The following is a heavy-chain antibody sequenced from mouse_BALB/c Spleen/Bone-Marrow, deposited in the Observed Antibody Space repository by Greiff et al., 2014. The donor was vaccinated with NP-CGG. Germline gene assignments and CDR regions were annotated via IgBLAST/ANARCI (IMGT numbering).Heavy chain of an antibody. V-gene: IGHV5-12-2*01. J-gene: IGHJ2*01. Sequence: EVQVVESGGGLVQPGGSLKLSCAASGFTFSSYTMSWVRQTPEKRLEWVAYISNGGGSTYYPDTVKGRFTISRDNAKNTLYLQMSSLKSEDTAMYYCARHGGSRGYYSDYWGQGTTLTVSS. CDR3: ARHGGSRGYYSDY. D-gene: IGHD1-1*01. CDR2: ISNGGGST. CDR1: GFTFSSYT.